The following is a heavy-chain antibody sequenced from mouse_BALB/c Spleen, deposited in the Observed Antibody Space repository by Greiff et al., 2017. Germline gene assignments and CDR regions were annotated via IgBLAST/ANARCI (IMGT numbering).Heavy chain of an antibody. CDR2: ISNGGGST. CDR3: ARQGLYGSSYWFAY. J-gene: IGHJ3*01. Sequence: EVQVVESGGGLVQPGGSLKLSCAASGFTFSSYTMSWVRQTPEKRLEWVAYISNGGGSTYYPDTVKGRFTISRDNAKNTLYLQMSSLKSEDTAMYYCARQGLYGSSYWFAYWGQGTLVTVSA. D-gene: IGHD1-1*01. V-gene: IGHV5-12-2*01. CDR1: GFTFSSYT.